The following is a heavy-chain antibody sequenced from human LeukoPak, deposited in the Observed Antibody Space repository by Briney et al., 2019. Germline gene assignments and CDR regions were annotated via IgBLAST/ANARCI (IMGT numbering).Heavy chain of an antibody. D-gene: IGHD2-2*01. Sequence: GRSLRLSCAASGFTFSTYGMHWVRQAPGKGLEWVTLKSYDGGSKYYADSVKGRFTVSRDNSKNILYLQMNSLRAEDTAVYYCARVIVVPAAIDFWSGYADYWGQGTLVTVSS. J-gene: IGHJ4*02. CDR2: KSYDGGSK. V-gene: IGHV3-30*03. CDR1: GFTFSTYG. CDR3: ARVIVVPAAIDFWSGYADY.